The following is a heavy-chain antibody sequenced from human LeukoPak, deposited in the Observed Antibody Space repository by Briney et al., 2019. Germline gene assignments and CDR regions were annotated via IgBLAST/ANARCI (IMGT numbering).Heavy chain of an antibody. D-gene: IGHD4-11*01. V-gene: IGHV4-30-4*01. Sequence: KTSQTLSLTCTVSGGSISSGDYYWSWIRQPPGKGLEWIGYIYYSGSTNYNPSLKSRVTISVDTSKNQFSLKLSSVTAADTAVYYCARHDYSNYVGFDPWGQGTLVTVSS. CDR3: ARHDYSNYVGFDP. CDR1: GGSISSGDYY. J-gene: IGHJ5*02. CDR2: IYYSGST.